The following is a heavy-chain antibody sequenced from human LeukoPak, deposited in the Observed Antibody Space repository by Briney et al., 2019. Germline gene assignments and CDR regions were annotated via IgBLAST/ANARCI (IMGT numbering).Heavy chain of an antibody. CDR3: ARVLRLPSGYYLPAVFDY. CDR2: INPSGGST. Sequence: ASVKVSCKASGGTFSSYAISWVRQAPGQGLEWMGIINPSGGSTSYAQKFQGRVTMTRDTSTSTVYMELSSLRSEDTAVYYCARVLRLPSGYYLPAVFDYWGQGTLVTVSS. V-gene: IGHV1-46*01. CDR1: GGTFSSYA. J-gene: IGHJ4*02. D-gene: IGHD3-22*01.